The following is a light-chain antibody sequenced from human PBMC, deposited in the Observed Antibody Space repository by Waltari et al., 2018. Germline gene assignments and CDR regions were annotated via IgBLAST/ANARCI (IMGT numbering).Light chain of an antibody. CDR3: QQYKTYSS. Sequence: DIQMTQSPASLSASVGDRVTITCRASQSISNWLAWYQQKPGKAPILLIYKASILKSGVPSRFSGSGSGTQFTLTISRLQPGDFATYYCQQYKTYSSFGQGTKLAI. J-gene: IGKJ2*01. CDR2: KAS. CDR1: QSISNW. V-gene: IGKV1-5*03.